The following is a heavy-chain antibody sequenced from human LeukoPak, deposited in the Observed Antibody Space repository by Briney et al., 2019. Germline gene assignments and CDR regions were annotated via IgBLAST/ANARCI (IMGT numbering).Heavy chain of an antibody. CDR1: GGSISSYY. Sequence: SETLSLTCTVSGGSISSYYWSWIRQPPGKGLEWIGYIYYSGSTNYNPSLKSRVTISVDTSKNQFSLKLSSVTAEDTAVYYCARGQGGGYCSSTSCSFDYWGQGTLVTVSS. D-gene: IGHD2-2*01. V-gene: IGHV4-59*01. J-gene: IGHJ4*02. CDR2: IYYSGST. CDR3: ARGQGGGYCSSTSCSFDY.